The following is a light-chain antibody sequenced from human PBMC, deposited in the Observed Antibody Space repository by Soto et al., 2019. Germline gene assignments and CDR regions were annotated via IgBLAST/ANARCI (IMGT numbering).Light chain of an antibody. CDR1: QSVSSSY. CDR3: QQYVNWSWA. Sequence: EIVLTQSPGTLSLSPGERATLSCRASQSVSSSYLAWYQQKPGQAPRLLIYDASNRATGIPARFSGSASGTEFTLTITSLQSEDFAVYYCQQYVNWSWAFGQGTKVDIK. J-gene: IGKJ1*01. V-gene: IGKV3-20*01. CDR2: DAS.